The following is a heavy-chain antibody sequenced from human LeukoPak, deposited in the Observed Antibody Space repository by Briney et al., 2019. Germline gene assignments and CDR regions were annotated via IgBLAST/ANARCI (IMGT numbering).Heavy chain of an antibody. CDR1: GFTFSNYA. D-gene: IGHD2-21*01. V-gene: IGHV3-23*01. CDR2: ISGSGDTT. CDR3: ARAPVTSCRGAFCYPFDL. J-gene: IGHJ4*02. Sequence: GGSLRLSCAASGFTFSNYAMSWVRQPPGKGLEWVSLISGSGDTTYYADSVRGRFTIYRDNFRNTLYLQMNRLRVEDAALYYCARAPVTSCRGAFCYPFDLWGQGVLVTVSS.